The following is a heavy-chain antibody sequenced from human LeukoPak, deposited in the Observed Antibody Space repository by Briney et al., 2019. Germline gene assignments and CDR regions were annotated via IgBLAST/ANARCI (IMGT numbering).Heavy chain of an antibody. J-gene: IGHJ5*02. Sequence: SETLSLTCAVYGGSFSGYYWSWIRQPPGKGLEWIGEINHSGSTNYNPSLKSRVTISVDTSKNQFSLELSSVTAADTAVYYCARKGRNWFDPWGQGTLVTVSS. CDR3: ARKGRNWFDP. CDR1: GGSFSGYY. CDR2: INHSGST. V-gene: IGHV4-34*01.